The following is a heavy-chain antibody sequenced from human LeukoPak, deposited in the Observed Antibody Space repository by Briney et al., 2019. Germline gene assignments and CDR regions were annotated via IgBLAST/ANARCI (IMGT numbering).Heavy chain of an antibody. CDR2: ISGSGGST. J-gene: IGHJ3*01. Sequence: GGSLRLSCAASGFTFSSYAMSWVRQAPGKGLEWVPAISGSGGSTYYADSVKGRFTISRDNSKNTLYLQMNSLRAEDTAVYYCAKAIHYLDRWDAFDVWGRGTMVIVSS. CDR3: AKAIHYLDRWDAFDV. D-gene: IGHD2-2*03. V-gene: IGHV3-23*01. CDR1: GFTFSSYA.